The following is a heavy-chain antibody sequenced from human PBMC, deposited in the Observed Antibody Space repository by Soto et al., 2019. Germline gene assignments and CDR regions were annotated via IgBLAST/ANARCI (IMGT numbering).Heavy chain of an antibody. CDR1: GFTFSSYA. Sequence: GGSLRLSCAASGFTFSSYAMSWVRQAPGKGLEWVSAISGSGGSTYYADSVKGRFTISRDNSKNTLYLQMNSLRAEDTAVYYCAKSAVEDSSGWYSPRGLFDYWGQGTLVTVSS. J-gene: IGHJ4*02. CDR3: AKSAVEDSSGWYSPRGLFDY. CDR2: ISGSGGST. D-gene: IGHD6-19*01. V-gene: IGHV3-23*01.